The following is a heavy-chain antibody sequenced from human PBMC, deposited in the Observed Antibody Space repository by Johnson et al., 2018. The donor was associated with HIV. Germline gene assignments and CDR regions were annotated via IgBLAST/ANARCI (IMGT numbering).Heavy chain of an antibody. D-gene: IGHD3-22*01. Sequence: QVQLVESGGGVVQPGRSLRLSCAASGFTLSTYGMHWVRQAPGKGLEWVAVISYDGSNKYYADSVKGRFTTSRDNSKNTLYLQMNIRRSGDTAVYYWGKGRYIRGVSTGFNTWGKGTMLTVSS. CDR2: ISYDGSNK. J-gene: IGHJ3*02. V-gene: IGHV3-30*18. CDR3: GKGRYIRGVSTGFNT. CDR1: GFTLSTYG.